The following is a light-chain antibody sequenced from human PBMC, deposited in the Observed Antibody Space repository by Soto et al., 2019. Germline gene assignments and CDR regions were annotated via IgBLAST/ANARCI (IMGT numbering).Light chain of an antibody. V-gene: IGKV3-11*01. CDR2: GAS. Sequence: EIVLTQSPSTLSLSPGERATLSCRASQSISDTLAWYQQKPGQAPRLLIYGASTRATGIPARFSGSGSGTDFTLTISSLEPEDFSVYYCQQRYNWPITFGQGTRLEIK. J-gene: IGKJ5*01. CDR3: QQRYNWPIT. CDR1: QSISDT.